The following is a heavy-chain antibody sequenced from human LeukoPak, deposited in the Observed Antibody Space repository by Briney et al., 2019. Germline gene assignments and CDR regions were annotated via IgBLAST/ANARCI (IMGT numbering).Heavy chain of an antibody. V-gene: IGHV4-59*01. D-gene: IGHD3-9*01. J-gene: IGHJ2*01. CDR3: ARDQSPADWGYFDL. CDR1: GGSISSYY. Sequence: SETLSLTCTVSGGSISSYYWSWIRQPPGKGLEWIGYIYYSGSTNYNPSLKSRVTISVDTSKDQFSLKLSSVTAADTAVYYCARDQSPADWGYFDLWGRGTLVTVSS. CDR2: IYYSGST.